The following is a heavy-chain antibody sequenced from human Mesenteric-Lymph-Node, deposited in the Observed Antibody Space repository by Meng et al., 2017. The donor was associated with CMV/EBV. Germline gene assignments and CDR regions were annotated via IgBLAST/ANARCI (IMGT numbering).Heavy chain of an antibody. D-gene: IGHD6-19*01. V-gene: IGHV3-74*01. CDR1: GFAFSAYW. J-gene: IGHJ5*02. Sequence: GGSLRLSCAASGFAFSAYWMHWARQAPGKGLVWVSRINHDGSNTIYADSVKGRFTISRDNAKNTLYLQMNTLRAEDTAVYYCARAPFGYNSGWSGWFDPWGQGTRVTVSS. CDR2: INHDGSNT. CDR3: ARAPFGYNSGWSGWFDP.